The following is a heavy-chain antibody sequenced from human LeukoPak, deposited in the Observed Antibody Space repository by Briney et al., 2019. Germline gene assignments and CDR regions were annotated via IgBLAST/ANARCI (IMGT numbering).Heavy chain of an antibody. D-gene: IGHD3-10*01. CDR3: ARVPGKYAFDI. CDR2: ISSSSSYI. V-gene: IGHV3-21*04. CDR1: GFTFSHYS. J-gene: IGHJ3*02. Sequence: GGSLRLSCAASGFTFSHYSMNWVRQAPGKGLEWVSSISSSSSYIYYADSVKGRFTISRDNAKNSLYLQMNSLRAEDTAVYYCARVPGKYAFDIWGQGTVVTVSA.